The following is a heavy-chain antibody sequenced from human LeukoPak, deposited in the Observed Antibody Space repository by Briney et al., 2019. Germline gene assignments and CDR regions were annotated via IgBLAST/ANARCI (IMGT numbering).Heavy chain of an antibody. CDR2: ITGSGDDA. Sequence: GGSLRLSCAASGFTFSSYAMSWVRQAPGKGLEWVSDITGSGDDADYADSVKGRFTVSRDNSRNTLYLQINSLRAEDTAVYYCAKNGAYSGYDYIDYWGQGTLVTVSS. CDR1: GFTFSSYA. J-gene: IGHJ4*02. CDR3: AKNGAYSGYDYIDY. D-gene: IGHD5-12*01. V-gene: IGHV3-23*01.